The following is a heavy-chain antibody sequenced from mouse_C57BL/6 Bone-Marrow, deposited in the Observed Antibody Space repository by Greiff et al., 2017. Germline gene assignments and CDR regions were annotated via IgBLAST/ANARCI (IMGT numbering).Heavy chain of an antibody. CDR1: GFNIKDDY. J-gene: IGHJ3*01. Sequence: VQLQQSGAELVRPGASVKLSCTASGFNIKDDYMHWVKQRPEQGLEWIGWIDPENGDTEYASKFQGKATITADTSSNTAYLQLCSLTSEDTAVYYCTGSQAWFAYWGQGTLVTVSA. CDR3: TGSQAWFAY. V-gene: IGHV14-4*01. D-gene: IGHD1-1*01. CDR2: IDPENGDT.